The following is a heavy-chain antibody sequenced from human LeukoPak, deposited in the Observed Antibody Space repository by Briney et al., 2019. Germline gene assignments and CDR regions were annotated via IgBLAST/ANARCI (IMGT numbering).Heavy chain of an antibody. Sequence: SETLSLTCAVYGGSFSGHYWSWIRQPPGKGLEWIGEINHSGSTNYNPSLKSRVTISVDTSKNQFSLKLSSVTAADTAVYYCARKGHYGDYSHGRQLDYFDYWGQGTLVTVSS. D-gene: IGHD4-17*01. J-gene: IGHJ4*02. V-gene: IGHV4-34*01. CDR1: GGSFSGHY. CDR3: ARKGHYGDYSHGRQLDYFDY. CDR2: INHSGST.